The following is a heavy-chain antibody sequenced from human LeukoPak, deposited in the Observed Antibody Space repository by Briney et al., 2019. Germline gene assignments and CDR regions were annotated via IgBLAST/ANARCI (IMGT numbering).Heavy chain of an antibody. V-gene: IGHV4-59*01. CDR2: IYYSGSA. J-gene: IGHJ3*02. D-gene: IGHD6-13*01. CDR1: GGPISSYQ. Sequence: SETLSLNCTVSGGPISSYQWSWIRQPPGKGLEWIGNIYYSGSANYNPSLKSRVTISVDTSKNQFSLKLSSVTAADTAVYYCARDLWYSSSWGAFDIWGQGTLVTVSS. CDR3: ARDLWYSSSWGAFDI.